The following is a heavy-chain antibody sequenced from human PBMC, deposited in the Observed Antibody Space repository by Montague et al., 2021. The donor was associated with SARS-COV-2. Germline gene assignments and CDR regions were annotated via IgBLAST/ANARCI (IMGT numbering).Heavy chain of an antibody. J-gene: IGHJ5*02. V-gene: IGHV4-59*11. CDR3: ARAVSVRRAVNWFDP. D-gene: IGHD3-10*01. CDR1: GGSMSDHY. Sequence: SETWSLTCTVSGGSMSDHYWAWIRQPPGKGLEWLAYIYYSGGINSNASLKSRVTMSVDTSKNQFSLKLTSVTAADTAVYYCARAVSVRRAVNWFDPWGQGTLVTVSS. CDR2: IYYSGGI.